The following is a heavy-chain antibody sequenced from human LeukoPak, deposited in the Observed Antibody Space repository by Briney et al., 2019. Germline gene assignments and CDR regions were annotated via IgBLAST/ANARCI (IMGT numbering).Heavy chain of an antibody. V-gene: IGHV3-66*01. CDR1: EFTSITNY. D-gene: IGHD6-6*01. J-gene: IGHJ4*02. CDR2: IYSGGST. CDR3: ARDGRYSSSSEYYFDY. Sequence: GGSLKFSWPPLEFTSITNYMTWFGRPPGKGLEGFSFIYSGGSTYYADSVKGRFTISRDNSKNTLYLQMNSLRAEDTAVYYCARDGRYSSSSEYYFDYWGQGTLVTVSS.